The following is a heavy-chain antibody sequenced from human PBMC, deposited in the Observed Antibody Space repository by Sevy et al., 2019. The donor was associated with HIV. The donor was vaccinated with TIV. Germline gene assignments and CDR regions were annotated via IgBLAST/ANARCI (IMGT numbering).Heavy chain of an antibody. D-gene: IGHD6-13*01. CDR3: ARGIAAGVDY. CDR2: MNPKTGQT. J-gene: IGHJ4*02. CDR1: GYTFTALD. V-gene: IGHV1-8*01. Sequence: ASVKVSCKASGYTFTALDINWVRQATGQGLEWMGWMNPKTGQTDYSPRFQGRVTMTRDTSISTAYMELHSLRSDDTAIYYCARGIAAGVDYWGQGTQVTVSS.